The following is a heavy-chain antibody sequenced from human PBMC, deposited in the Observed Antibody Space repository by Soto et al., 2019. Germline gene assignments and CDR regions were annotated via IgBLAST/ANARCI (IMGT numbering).Heavy chain of an antibody. D-gene: IGHD2-2*01. CDR2: IIPIFGTA. V-gene: IGHV1-69*13. J-gene: IGHJ6*02. Sequence: ASVKVSCKASGGTFSSYAISWGRQAPGQGLEWMGGIIPIFGTANYAQKFQCRVTITADESTSTAYMELSSLRSEDTAVYYCARDSIGDIVVVPAAITGFYYGMDVWGQGTTVTVSS. CDR1: GGTFSSYA. CDR3: ARDSIGDIVVVPAAITGFYYGMDV.